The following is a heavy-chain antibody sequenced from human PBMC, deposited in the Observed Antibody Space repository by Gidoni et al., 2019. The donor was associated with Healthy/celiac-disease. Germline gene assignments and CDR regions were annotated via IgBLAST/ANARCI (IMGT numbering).Heavy chain of an antibody. Sequence: EVKLLESGGGGVQPGGALRLAGAAAGCTCSSYARSWVRPAAGKGLGWVSAISGSGGSTYYADSVKGRFTISSDNSKNTLYLQMNSLSAEDTAVYYCAKEGQLPYYFDYWGQGTLVTVSS. CDR2: ISGSGGST. CDR3: AKEGQLPYYFDY. V-gene: IGHV3-23*01. J-gene: IGHJ4*02. D-gene: IGHD5-18*01. CDR1: GCTCSSYA.